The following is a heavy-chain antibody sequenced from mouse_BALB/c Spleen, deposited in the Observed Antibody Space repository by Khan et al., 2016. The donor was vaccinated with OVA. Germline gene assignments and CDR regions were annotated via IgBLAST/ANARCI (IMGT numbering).Heavy chain of an antibody. CDR1: GYTFTDYN. V-gene: IGHV1S29*02. D-gene: IGHD1-2*01. J-gene: IGHJ3*01. Sequence: EVQLQESGPELVKPGASVKISCKASGYTFTDYNMDWVKQSHGESLEWIGYIYPNSGGTGYNQKFKTKATLTVDISSSTAYMELRSLTSEDSAVYYCVRSGYGSFAFWGQGTLVTVSA. CDR3: VRSGYGSFAF. CDR2: IYPNSGGT.